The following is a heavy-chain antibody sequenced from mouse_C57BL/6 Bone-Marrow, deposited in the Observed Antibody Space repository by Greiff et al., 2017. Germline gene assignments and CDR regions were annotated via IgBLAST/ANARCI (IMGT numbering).Heavy chain of an antibody. CDR2: ISSGSSTI. V-gene: IGHV5-17*01. J-gene: IGHJ3*01. Sequence: VQLKESGGGLVKPGGSLKLSCAASGFTFSGYGMHWVRQAPEKGLEWVAYISSGSSTIYYADTVKGRFTISRDNAKNTLFLQMTSLRSEDTAMYYCAKYGLFAYWGQGTLVTVSA. D-gene: IGHD1-1*02. CDR3: AKYGLFAY. CDR1: GFTFSGYG.